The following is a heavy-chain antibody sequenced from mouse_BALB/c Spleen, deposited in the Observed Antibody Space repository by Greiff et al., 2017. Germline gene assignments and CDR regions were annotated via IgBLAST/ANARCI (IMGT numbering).Heavy chain of an antibody. CDR3: ARPSGGGAMDY. J-gene: IGHJ4*01. CDR2: IWSGGST. CDR1: GFSLTSYD. V-gene: IGHV2-2*02. D-gene: IGHD1-1*02. Sequence: VKVVESGPGLVQPSQSLSITCTVSGFSLTSYDVHWVRQSPGKGLEWLGVIWSGGSTDYNAAFISRLSISKDNSKSQVFFKMNSLQANDTAIYYCARPSGGGAMDYWGQGTSVTVSS.